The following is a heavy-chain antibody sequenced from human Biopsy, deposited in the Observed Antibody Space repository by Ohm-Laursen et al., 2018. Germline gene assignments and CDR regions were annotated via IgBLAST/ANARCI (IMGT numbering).Heavy chain of an antibody. D-gene: IGHD2/OR15-2a*01. Sequence: SETLSLICTVSGGSISSDYWSWIRQAPGKGLEWIGYTYYSGSTNYNPSLKSRVTISVDTSKNQFSLRLNSVTAADTAVYYCARATNSTGWPYYYFYGMDVWGQGTTVTVSS. CDR2: TYYSGST. CDR1: GGSISSDY. V-gene: IGHV4-59*01. CDR3: ARATNSTGWPYYYFYGMDV. J-gene: IGHJ6*02.